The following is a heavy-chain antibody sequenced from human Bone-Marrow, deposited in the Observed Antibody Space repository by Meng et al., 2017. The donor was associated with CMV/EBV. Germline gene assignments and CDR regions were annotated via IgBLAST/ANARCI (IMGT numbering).Heavy chain of an antibody. D-gene: IGHD2-2*01. CDR2: INHSGST. Sequence: SETLSLTCAVYGGSFSGYYWSWIRQPPGKGLEWIGEINHSGSTNYNPSLKSRVTISVDTSKNQFSLKLSSVTAADTAVYYCAGDIVVVPAAAGACDIWGQGKMVNVAS. CDR3: AGDIVVVPAAAGACDI. J-gene: IGHJ3*02. CDR1: GGSFSGYY. V-gene: IGHV4-34*01.